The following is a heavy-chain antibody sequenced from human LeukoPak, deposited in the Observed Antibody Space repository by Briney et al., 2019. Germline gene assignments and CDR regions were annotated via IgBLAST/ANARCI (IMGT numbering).Heavy chain of an antibody. CDR2: VYPGDWHT. V-gene: IGHV5-51*01. D-gene: IGHD7-27*01. CDR3: ARLSGGSWANTEYFPD. J-gene: IGHJ1*01. CDR1: GYTFNTYW. Sequence: GESLKISCNASGYTFNTYWIGWVRQKPWKGLECNSIVYPGDWHTRYSPSFQGHFTISADKTVTTAYLQWSSLEASDTAVYYCARLSGGSWANTEYFPDWGQGTLVIVSS.